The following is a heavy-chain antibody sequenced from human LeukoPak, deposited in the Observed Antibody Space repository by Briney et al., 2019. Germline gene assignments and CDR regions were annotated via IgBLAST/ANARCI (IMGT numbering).Heavy chain of an antibody. D-gene: IGHD3-22*01. Sequence: PGGGLRLSFFSPPFTFPAAWLDWGGPGSGKGLGRGGGRKNKFRGRTTDYASSVKGRFTISRDDSRNTLYLQMDSLKTEDTGVYYCVTDGGHLPYYFTYWGQGTLVTVSS. V-gene: IGHV3-15*01. CDR1: PFTFPAAW. CDR3: VTDGGHLPYYFTY. J-gene: IGHJ1*01. CDR2: RKNKFRGRTT.